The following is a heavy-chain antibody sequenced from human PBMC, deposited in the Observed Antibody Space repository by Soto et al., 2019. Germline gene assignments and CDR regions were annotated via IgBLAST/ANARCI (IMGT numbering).Heavy chain of an antibody. CDR2: ISNDALNK. J-gene: IGHJ6*02. V-gene: IGHV3-30*03. CDR1: GFTFNTYG. Sequence: QVQLVESGGGVVQPGRSLRLSCAASGFTFNTYGMHWVRQAPGKGLEWVAVISNDALNKYYADSVKGRFAISRDDSKNTLYLIMNSLRGEDAAVYYCARPRRDYYSYCGMNVWGQGTTVIVSS. CDR3: ARPRRDYYSYCGMNV.